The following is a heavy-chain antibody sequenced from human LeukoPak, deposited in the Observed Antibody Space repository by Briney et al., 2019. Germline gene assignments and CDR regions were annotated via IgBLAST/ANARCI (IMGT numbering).Heavy chain of an antibody. Sequence: GGSLRLSCAASGFTFSTYAMSWVRQAPGKGLAWVASVKSDGAGTHYADSVKGRFTISRDNSKNILYLQMNSLRAEDTAVYYCAELGITMIGGVWGKGTTVTISS. D-gene: IGHD3-10*02. CDR2: VKSDGAGT. CDR3: AELGITMIGGV. J-gene: IGHJ6*04. V-gene: IGHV3-23*01. CDR1: GFTFSTYA.